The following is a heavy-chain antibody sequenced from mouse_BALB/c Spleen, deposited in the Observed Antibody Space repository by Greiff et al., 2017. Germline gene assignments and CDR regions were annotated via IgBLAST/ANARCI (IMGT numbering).Heavy chain of an antibody. Sequence: VQLVESAAELARPGASVKMSCKASGYTFTSYTMHWVKQRPGQGLEWIGYINPSSGYTEYNQKFKDKTTLTADKSSSTAYMQLSSLTSEDSAVYYCARWGVRSYAMDYWGQGTSVTVSS. V-gene: IGHV1-4*02. CDR1: GYTFTSYT. CDR3: ARWGVRSYAMDY. J-gene: IGHJ4*01. CDR2: INPSSGYT. D-gene: IGHD2-14*01.